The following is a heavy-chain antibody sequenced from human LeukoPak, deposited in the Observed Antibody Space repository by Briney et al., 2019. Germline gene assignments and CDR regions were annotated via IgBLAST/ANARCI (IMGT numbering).Heavy chain of an antibody. J-gene: IGHJ4*02. V-gene: IGHV3-48*03. Sequence: SISGSTIYYADSVKGRFTISRDNAKNSLYLQMNSLRAEDTAVYYCARVPRYDILTGYYDYWGQGTLVTVSS. CDR2: SISGSTI. D-gene: IGHD3-9*01. CDR3: ARVPRYDILTGYYDY.